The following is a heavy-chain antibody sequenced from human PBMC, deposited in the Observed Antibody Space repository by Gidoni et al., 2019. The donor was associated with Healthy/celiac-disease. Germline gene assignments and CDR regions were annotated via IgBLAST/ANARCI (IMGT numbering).Heavy chain of an antibody. CDR3: ARDRYSSGWYTGGSHWLDP. CDR1: GFPASRNY. Sequence: EVQLVESGGGLVQPGGSLRLSCAASGFPASRNYMSWVRQAPGKGLEWVSVIYSGGSTYYADSVKGRFTISRDNYKNTLYLQMNSLRAEDTAVYYCARDRYSSGWYTGGSHWLDPWGQGTLVTVSS. J-gene: IGHJ5*02. CDR2: IYSGGST. D-gene: IGHD6-19*01. V-gene: IGHV3-66*02.